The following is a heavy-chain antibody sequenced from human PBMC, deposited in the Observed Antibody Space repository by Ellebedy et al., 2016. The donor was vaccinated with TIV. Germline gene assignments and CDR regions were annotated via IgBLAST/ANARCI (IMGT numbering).Heavy chain of an antibody. CDR3: AKTEGRDGYGRYFYGMEV. Sequence: PGGSLRLSCAASGFLFSSYTMSWVRQAPGKGLEWVSVISGTGVSTDYADSVKGRFTISRDNSKNTAYLQMNSIKAEDTAVYYCAKTEGRDGYGRYFYGMEVWGRGTTVTVSS. CDR2: ISGTGVST. V-gene: IGHV3-23*01. CDR1: GFLFSSYT. J-gene: IGHJ6*02. D-gene: IGHD5-24*01.